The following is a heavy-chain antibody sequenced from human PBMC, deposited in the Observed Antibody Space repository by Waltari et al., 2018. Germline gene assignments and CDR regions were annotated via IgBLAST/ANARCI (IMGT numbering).Heavy chain of an antibody. CDR3: IKDAYGPNDY. CDR2: INPRGNVI. Sequence: EVQLVESGGGLVLPGGSLRLSCAASVFTVTTYWMHWVRQAPGKGLVWVSRINPRGNVINYADSVKGRFTISRDIAKNTLHLQMSSLRAEDTAIYYCIKDAYGPNDYWGQGALVTVSS. V-gene: IGHV3-74*01. D-gene: IGHD3-10*01. CDR1: VFTVTTYW. J-gene: IGHJ4*02.